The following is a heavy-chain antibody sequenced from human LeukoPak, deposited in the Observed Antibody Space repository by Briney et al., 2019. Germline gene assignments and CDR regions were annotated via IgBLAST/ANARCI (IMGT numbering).Heavy chain of an antibody. CDR2: ISYDGSNK. CDR3: ARSQSREQQLVGGWFDP. D-gene: IGHD6-13*01. J-gene: IGHJ5*02. V-gene: IGHV3-30-3*01. CDR1: GFTFSSYA. Sequence: GGSLRLSCAAPGFTFSSYARHWFRQAPGKGLGWVAVISYDGSNKYYADSVKGRFTISRDNSKNTLYLQMNSLRAEDTAVYYCARSQSREQQLVGGWFDPWGQGTLVTVSS.